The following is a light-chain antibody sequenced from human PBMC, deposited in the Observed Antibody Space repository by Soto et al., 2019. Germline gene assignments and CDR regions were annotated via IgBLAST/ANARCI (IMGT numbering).Light chain of an antibody. V-gene: IGLV2-14*01. CDR3: SSYTGSRTFYV. J-gene: IGLJ1*01. Sequence: QSALTQPASVSGSPGQSITISCTGTNVGNYNFVSWYQQYPGKAPKLMIYEVIIRPSGVSNRFSGSTSGNTASLTISGLQAEDEADYYCSSYTGSRTFYVFGTGTTVTVL. CDR1: NVGNYNF. CDR2: EVI.